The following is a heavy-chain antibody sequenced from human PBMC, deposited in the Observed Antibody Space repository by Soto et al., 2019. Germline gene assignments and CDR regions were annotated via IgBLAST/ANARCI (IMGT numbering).Heavy chain of an antibody. CDR2: ISSSSSYI. Sequence: GGSLRLSCAASGFTFSSYSMNWVRQAPGKGLEWVSSISSSSSYIYYADSVKGRFTISRDNAKNSLYLQMNSLRAEDTAVYYCARDGLDYHGSGSYYNPWGQGTLVTVSS. J-gene: IGHJ5*02. CDR3: ARDGLDYHGSGSYYNP. D-gene: IGHD3-10*01. CDR1: GFTFSSYS. V-gene: IGHV3-21*01.